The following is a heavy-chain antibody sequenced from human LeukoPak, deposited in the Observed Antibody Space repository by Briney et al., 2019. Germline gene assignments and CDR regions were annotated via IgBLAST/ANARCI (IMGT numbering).Heavy chain of an antibody. CDR1: GFTFSSYA. CDR3: ARDWWGLEWFGELRVDY. Sequence: GGSLRLSCAASGFTFSSYAMHWVRQAPGKGLEWVAVISYDGSNKYYADSVKGRFTISRDNSKNTLYLQMNSLRAEDTAVYYCARDWWGLEWFGELRVDYWGQGTLVTVSS. D-gene: IGHD3-10*01. CDR2: ISYDGSNK. V-gene: IGHV3-30-3*01. J-gene: IGHJ4*02.